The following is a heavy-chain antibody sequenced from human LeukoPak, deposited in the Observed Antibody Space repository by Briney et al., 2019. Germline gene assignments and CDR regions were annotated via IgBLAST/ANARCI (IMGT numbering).Heavy chain of an antibody. J-gene: IGHJ4*02. CDR3: AKDISAVAGGGFDY. V-gene: IGHV3-9*01. D-gene: IGHD6-19*01. CDR1: GFTFSSYA. Sequence: ALRLSCAASGFTFSSYAMSWVRQAPGKGLEWVSGISWDSGSIVYADSVKGRFTISRDNAKNSLYLQMNSLRAEDTALYYCAKDISAVAGGGFDYWGQGTLVTVPS. CDR2: ISWDSGSI.